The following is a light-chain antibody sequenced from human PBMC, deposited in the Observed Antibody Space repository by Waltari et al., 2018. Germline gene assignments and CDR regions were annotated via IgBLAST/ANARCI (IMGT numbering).Light chain of an antibody. CDR2: STN. V-gene: IGLV7-43*01. CDR1: TGPVPSGPY. CDR3: LLFYTDPQWV. J-gene: IGLJ3*02. Sequence: QTVVTQEPSLTVSPGGPVTLPCPSSTGPVPSGPYPNWFQQKPGQAPRALIYSTNYKHSWTPARFSGSLLGGKAALTLSGVQPEDEADYYCLLFYTDPQWVFGGGTRLTVL.